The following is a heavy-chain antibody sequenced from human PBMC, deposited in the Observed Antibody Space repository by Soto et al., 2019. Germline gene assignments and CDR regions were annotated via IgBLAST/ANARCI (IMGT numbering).Heavy chain of an antibody. Sequence: QVQLVQSGAEVKKPGASVKVSCKASGYSFTGFDLNWVRQATGQGLEWMGWMNPDSGITGYAQKFQGRFTMTRNTSLSTVYMELRSLTSEDTAIYYCARGATGTTLWGQGTLVTVSS. CDR2: MNPDSGIT. D-gene: IGHD1-1*01. CDR3: ARGATGTTL. J-gene: IGHJ4*02. CDR1: GYSFTGFD. V-gene: IGHV1-8*01.